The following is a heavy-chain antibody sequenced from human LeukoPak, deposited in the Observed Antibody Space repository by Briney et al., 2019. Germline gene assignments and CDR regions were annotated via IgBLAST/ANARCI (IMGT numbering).Heavy chain of an antibody. V-gene: IGHV4-59*01. CDR2: IYYSGST. CDR3: ARDRRSYGMDV. J-gene: IGHJ6*02. Sequence: SETLSLTCTVSGGSISSYYWSWIRQPPGKGLEWIGYIYYSGSTNYNPSLKSRVTISVDTSKNQFSLKLSSVTAADTAVYYCARDRRSYGMDVWGQGTTVTVSS. CDR1: GGSISSYY.